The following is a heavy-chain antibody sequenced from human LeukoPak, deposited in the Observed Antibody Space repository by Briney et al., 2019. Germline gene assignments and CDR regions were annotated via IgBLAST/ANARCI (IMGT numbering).Heavy chain of an antibody. Sequence: SETLSLTCTVSGGSFSRYYWSWIRQPAGKGLEWIGNIHYSGSTNYNPSLKSRVTISIDTSKNQFSLRLSSVTAVDTAVYYCARVSGATITTYYGMDVWGQGTTVTVS. J-gene: IGHJ6*02. CDR3: ARVSGATITTYYGMDV. V-gene: IGHV4-59*01. CDR1: GGSFSRYY. CDR2: IHYSGST. D-gene: IGHD5-12*01.